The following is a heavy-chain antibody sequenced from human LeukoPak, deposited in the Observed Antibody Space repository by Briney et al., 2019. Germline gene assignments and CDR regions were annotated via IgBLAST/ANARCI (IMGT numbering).Heavy chain of an antibody. V-gene: IGHV4-39*07. D-gene: IGHD3-10*01. CDR3: ARGHQSITMVRGVRGRHAFDI. J-gene: IGHJ3*02. CDR1: SGSIGSDALY. Sequence: SETLSLTCTVSSGSIGSDALYWGWIRQSPGKGLEWIGSVHYTRSYSGTTYYNPSLKSRVTISVDTSKNQFSLKLSSVTAADTAVYYCARGHQSITMVRGVRGRHAFDIWGQGTMVTVSS. CDR2: VHYTRSYSGTT.